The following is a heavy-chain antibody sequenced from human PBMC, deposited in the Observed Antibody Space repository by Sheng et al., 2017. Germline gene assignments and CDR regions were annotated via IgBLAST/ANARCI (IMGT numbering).Heavy chain of an antibody. CDR3: ARDRVVVVQGYYYYMDV. Sequence: QVQLVQSGAEMKKPGASVKVSCKASGYTFTGYYMHWVRQAPGQGLEWMGRINPNSGGTNYAQKFQGRVTMTRDTSISTAYMELSRLRSDDTAVYYCARDRVVVVQGYYYYMDVWGKGTTVTVSS. V-gene: IGHV1-2*06. CDR1: GYTFTGYY. D-gene: IGHD2-2*01. CDR2: INPNSGGT. J-gene: IGHJ6*03.